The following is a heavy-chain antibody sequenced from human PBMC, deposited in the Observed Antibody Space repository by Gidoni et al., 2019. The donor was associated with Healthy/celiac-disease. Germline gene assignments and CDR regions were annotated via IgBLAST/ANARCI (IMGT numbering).Heavy chain of an antibody. D-gene: IGHD3-10*01. CDR2: ISWNSGSI. CDR1: GFTFDDYA. J-gene: IGHJ4*02. V-gene: IGHV3-9*01. CDR3: AKETNRLVVRGIFDY. Sequence: EVQLVESGGGLVQPGRSLRLSCAASGFTFDDYAMHWVRQAPGKGLEWVSGISWNSGSIGYADSVKGRFTISRDNAKNSLYLQMNSLRAEDTALYYCAKETNRLVVRGIFDYWGQGTLVTVSS.